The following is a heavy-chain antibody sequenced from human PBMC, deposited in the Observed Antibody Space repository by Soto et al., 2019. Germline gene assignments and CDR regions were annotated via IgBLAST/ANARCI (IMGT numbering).Heavy chain of an antibody. Sequence: HPGGSLRLSCAASGFTFSSYWMSWVRQAPGKGLEWVANIKQDGSEKYHVDSVKGRFTISRDNAKNSLYLQMSSLRAEDTAVYYCASQARGDSSGWYRAAFDIWGQGTMVTVSS. CDR1: GFTFSSYW. CDR3: ASQARGDSSGWYRAAFDI. J-gene: IGHJ3*02. V-gene: IGHV3-7*02. D-gene: IGHD6-19*01. CDR2: IKQDGSEK.